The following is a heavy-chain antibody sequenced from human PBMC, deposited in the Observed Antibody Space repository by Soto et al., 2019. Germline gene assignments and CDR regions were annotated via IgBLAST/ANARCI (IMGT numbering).Heavy chain of an antibody. CDR2: ISGSSSYI. CDR1: GFTFSSYS. J-gene: IGHJ3*01. D-gene: IGHD4-17*01. CDR3: ARGRDDYDAPDAFDF. Sequence: EVQLVESGGGLVKPGGSLRLSCAASGFTFSSYSMNWVRQAPGKGLEWVSSISGSSSYIYYADSVKGRFTISRDNAKNSLYLQMNSLRAEDTAVYYCARGRDDYDAPDAFDFWGQGTMVTVSS. V-gene: IGHV3-21*01.